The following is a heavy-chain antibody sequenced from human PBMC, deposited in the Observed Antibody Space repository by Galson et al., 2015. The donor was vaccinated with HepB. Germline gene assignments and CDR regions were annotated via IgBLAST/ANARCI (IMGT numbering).Heavy chain of an antibody. Sequence: SLRLSCAASTFIFSTYSTNWVRQAPGKGLEWVSSITSGSDYIYYADSVKGRFTISRDNAKNSLFLQMNSLRVEDAAVYYCARTGSSTTILRNSWFDPWGQGILVTVSS. V-gene: IGHV3-21*01. CDR3: ARTGSSTTILRNSWFDP. CDR2: ITSGSDYI. CDR1: TFIFSTYS. J-gene: IGHJ5*02. D-gene: IGHD2-2*01.